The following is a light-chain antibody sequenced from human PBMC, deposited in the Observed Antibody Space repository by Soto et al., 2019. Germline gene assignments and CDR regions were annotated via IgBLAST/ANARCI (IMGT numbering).Light chain of an antibody. CDR2: GAS. V-gene: IGKV3-20*01. Sequence: EIVLTQSPGTLSLSPGERATLSCWASQSVTSNYLAWYQQKPGQAPRPLIFGASIRATGLPDRFSGSGSGTDFTLTISRLEPEDFAVYYCQQYGSSPGTFGQGTKVDIK. CDR1: QSVTSNY. J-gene: IGKJ1*01. CDR3: QQYGSSPGT.